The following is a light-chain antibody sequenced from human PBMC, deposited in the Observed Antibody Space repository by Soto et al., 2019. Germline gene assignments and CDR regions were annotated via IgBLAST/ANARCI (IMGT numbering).Light chain of an antibody. V-gene: IGKV3-20*01. CDR1: QSISSNY. J-gene: IGKJ1*01. CDR2: GAS. Sequence: EIVLTQSPGTLSLSPGERATLSCRASQSISSNYLAWYQQNPGQAPWLLIYGASSRAAGIPDRFSGSGSETDFTLTISRLEPEDSAVYYCQHPWTFGQGTKVEIK. CDR3: QHPWT.